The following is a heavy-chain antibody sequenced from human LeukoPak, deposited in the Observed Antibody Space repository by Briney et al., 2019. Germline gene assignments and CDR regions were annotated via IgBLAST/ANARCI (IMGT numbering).Heavy chain of an antibody. J-gene: IGHJ2*01. CDR3: ARGATNYYDSSGYYYDWYFDL. V-gene: IGHV4-34*01. Sequence: SETLSLARAVYGGSFSGYYWSWIRQPPGKGLEWIGEINHSGSTNYNPSLKSRVTISVDTSKSQFSLKLSSVTAADTAVYYCARGATNYYDSSGYYYDWYFDLWGRGTLVTVSS. CDR2: INHSGST. D-gene: IGHD3-22*01. CDR1: GGSFSGYY.